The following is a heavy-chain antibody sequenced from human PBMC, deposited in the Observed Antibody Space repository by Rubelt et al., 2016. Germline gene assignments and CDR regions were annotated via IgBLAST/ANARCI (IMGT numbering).Heavy chain of an antibody. J-gene: IGHJ5*02. D-gene: IGHD3-10*01. CDR2: INHSGST. V-gene: IGHV4-34*01. CDR1: GGSFSGYY. Sequence: KPSETLSLTCAVYGGSFSGYYWSWIRQPPGKWLEWIGEINHSGSTNYNPSLKSRVTISVDTSKNQFSLKLSSVTAADTAVYYCARAHYYGSGSYYKKYNWFDPWGQGTLVTVSS. CDR3: ARAHYYGSGSYYKKYNWFDP.